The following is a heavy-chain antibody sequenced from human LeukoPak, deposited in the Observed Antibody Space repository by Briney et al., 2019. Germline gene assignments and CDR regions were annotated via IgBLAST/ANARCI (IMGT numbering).Heavy chain of an antibody. D-gene: IGHD3-3*01. CDR3: ARDSMDSITIFGVVIINAFDI. Sequence: GASVKVSCKASGYTFTSYYMHWVRQAPGQGLEWMGIINPSGGSTSYAQKFQGRVTMTRDTSTSTVYMELSSLRSEDTAVYYCARDSMDSITIFGVVIINAFDIWGQGTMVTVSS. J-gene: IGHJ3*02. V-gene: IGHV1-46*01. CDR1: GYTFTSYY. CDR2: INPSGGST.